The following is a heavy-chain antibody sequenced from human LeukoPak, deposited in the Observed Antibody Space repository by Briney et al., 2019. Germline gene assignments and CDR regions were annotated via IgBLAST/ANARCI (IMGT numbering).Heavy chain of an antibody. Sequence: SETLSLTCTVSGGSISSSSYYWGWIRQPPGKGLEWIGSIYYSGSTYYNPSLKSRVTISVDTSKNQFSLKLSSVTAADTAVYYCAGYSSSWYVVYWGQGTLVTVSS. V-gene: IGHV4-39*07. D-gene: IGHD6-13*01. J-gene: IGHJ4*02. CDR2: IYYSGST. CDR3: AGYSSSWYVVY. CDR1: GGSISSSSYY.